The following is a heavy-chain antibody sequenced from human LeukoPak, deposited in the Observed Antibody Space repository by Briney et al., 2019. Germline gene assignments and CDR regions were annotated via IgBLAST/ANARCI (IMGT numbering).Heavy chain of an antibody. CDR2: IYHSGTT. J-gene: IGHJ4*02. V-gene: IGHV4-30-2*01. CDR1: GDSISSGGYY. Sequence: SQTLSLTCTVSGDSISSGGYYWSWIRQPPGKGLEWIGYIYHSGTTYYNPALMSRVTVSVDRPKNQFSLKLNSVTAADTAVYYCAREPVYGSGSYSLSNFDYWGQGTLVTVSS. CDR3: AREPVYGSGSYSLSNFDY. D-gene: IGHD3-10*01.